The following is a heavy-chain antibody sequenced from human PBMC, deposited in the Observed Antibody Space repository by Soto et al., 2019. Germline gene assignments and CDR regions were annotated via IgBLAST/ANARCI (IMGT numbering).Heavy chain of an antibody. V-gene: IGHV4-31*03. J-gene: IGHJ3*02. Sequence: SETLSLTCTVSGGSISSGGYYWSWIRQHPGKGLEWIGYIYYSGSTYYNPSLKSRVTISVDTSKNQFSLKLSSVTAADTAVYYCARDLARWSGYTREKNAFDIWGQGTVVTVSS. CDR3: ARDLARWSGYTREKNAFDI. D-gene: IGHD3-3*01. CDR1: GGSISSGGYY. CDR2: IYYSGST.